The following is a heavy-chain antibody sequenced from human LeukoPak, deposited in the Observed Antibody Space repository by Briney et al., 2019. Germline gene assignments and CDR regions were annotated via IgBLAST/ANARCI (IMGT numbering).Heavy chain of an antibody. CDR2: IKSKTEGGTT. V-gene: IGHV3-15*01. CDR1: GFTCSNAW. Sequence: GGTLRLSYAASGFTCSNAWMSRVCQAPGNEQKWVGRIKSKTEGGTTDCAAPVKGRFTISRDDSKTTLYLQMNSLKTEDTAVYYCTTAPSIAARPLVYWGQGSLVTVA. D-gene: IGHD6-6*01. CDR3: TTAPSIAARPLVY. J-gene: IGHJ4*02.